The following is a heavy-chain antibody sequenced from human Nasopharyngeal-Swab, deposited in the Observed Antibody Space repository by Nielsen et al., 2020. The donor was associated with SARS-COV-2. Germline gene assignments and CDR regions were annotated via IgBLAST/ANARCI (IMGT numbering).Heavy chain of an antibody. Sequence: SVDVSCTACGCMFTSYFMHWVRQPPGQGLEWMGIINPSGGSTSYAQKFQGRVTMTRDTSTSTVYMELSSLRSEDTAVYYCARDGFWGLRLGELSLYLAGMDVWGQGTTVTVSS. J-gene: IGHJ6*02. V-gene: IGHV1-46*01. CDR1: GCMFTSYF. CDR2: INPSGGST. CDR3: ARDGFWGLRLGELSLYLAGMDV. D-gene: IGHD3-16*02.